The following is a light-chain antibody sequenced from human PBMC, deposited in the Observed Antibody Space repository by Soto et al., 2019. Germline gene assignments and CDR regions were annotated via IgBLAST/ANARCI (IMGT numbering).Light chain of an antibody. Sequence: EIVLTQSPGTLSLSPGERATLSCRASQSITRNYLAWYQQKSGQAPRLLIYGASSRATGIPDRFSGSGSGTDFTLTISRLEPEDFAVYFCQQYETSPRTFGQGTKVDNK. CDR2: GAS. J-gene: IGKJ1*01. CDR3: QQYETSPRT. CDR1: QSITRNY. V-gene: IGKV3-20*01.